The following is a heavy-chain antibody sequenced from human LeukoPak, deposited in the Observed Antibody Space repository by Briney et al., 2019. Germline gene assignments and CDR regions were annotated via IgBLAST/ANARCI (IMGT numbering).Heavy chain of an antibody. Sequence: GGSLRLSCAASGFTFSSYAMSWVRQAPGKGLEWVSAISGSGGSTYYADSVKGRFTISRDNSKNTLYLQMNSLRAEDTAVYYCARDQRYCSSSSCPWEPFDYWGQGTLVTVSS. CDR2: ISGSGGST. V-gene: IGHV3-23*01. CDR1: GFTFSSYA. J-gene: IGHJ4*02. CDR3: ARDQRYCSSSSCPWEPFDY. D-gene: IGHD2-2*01.